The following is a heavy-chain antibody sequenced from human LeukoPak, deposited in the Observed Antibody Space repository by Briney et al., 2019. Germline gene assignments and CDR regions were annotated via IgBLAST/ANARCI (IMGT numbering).Heavy chain of an antibody. CDR3: AKGSLGSWYYFDY. V-gene: IGHV3-23*01. Sequence: GVLRLSCVASGFTFGTSAMSWVRQAPGKGPEWVSTFGRSGSDTYYSDSVKGRFTIFRDNSKNTLYLQMNSLRDEDTAVYYCAKGSLGSWYYFDYWGQGTLVTVSS. D-gene: IGHD2-15*01. CDR2: FGRSGSDT. CDR1: GFTFGTSA. J-gene: IGHJ4*02.